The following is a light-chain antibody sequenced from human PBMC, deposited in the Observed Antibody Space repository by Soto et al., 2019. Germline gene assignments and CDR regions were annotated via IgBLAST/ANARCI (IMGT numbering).Light chain of an antibody. CDR3: QQSYNSPQP. V-gene: IGKV1-39*01. J-gene: IGKJ1*01. Sequence: DIQMTQSPSSLSASVGDEVTITCRASQTIMTYLNWYQLKPGNPPRLLIYAASSLQSGVPSRFSGSGSGTDFTLTISSMQPEDFATYSCQQSYNSPQPFGRGTQ. CDR1: QTIMTY. CDR2: AAS.